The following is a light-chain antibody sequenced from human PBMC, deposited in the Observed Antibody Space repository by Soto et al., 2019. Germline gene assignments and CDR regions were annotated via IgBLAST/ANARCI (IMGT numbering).Light chain of an antibody. J-gene: IGKJ4*01. V-gene: IGKV3D-11*02. CDR1: HSVDIY. CDR2: DAS. Sequence: ETVLTQSPATLSLSPGERATLSCRASHSVDIYLAWYQQKPGQAPRLLIYDASNRATGIPDRFTGSGPGTDFTLTISSLEPEDFAVYYCQQRKHWPPLTFGGGTKVEIK. CDR3: QQRKHWPPLT.